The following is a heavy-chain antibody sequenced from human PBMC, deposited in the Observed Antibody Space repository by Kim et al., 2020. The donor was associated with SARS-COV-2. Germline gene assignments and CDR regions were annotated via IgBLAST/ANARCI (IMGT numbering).Heavy chain of an antibody. Sequence: ANYAQKFQGRVTITADEATSTAYMELSSLRSEDTAVYYCARSRHPDYFDYWGQGTLVTVSS. CDR2: A. CDR3: ARSRHPDYFDY. V-gene: IGHV1-69*01. J-gene: IGHJ4*02.